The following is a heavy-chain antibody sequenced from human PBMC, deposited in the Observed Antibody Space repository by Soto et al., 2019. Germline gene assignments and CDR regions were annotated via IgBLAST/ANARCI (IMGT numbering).Heavy chain of an antibody. Sequence: SETLSLTCAVSGGSISSGGYSWSWIRQPPGKGLEWIGYIYHSGSTYYNPSLKSRVTISVDRSRNQFSLNLSSVTAADTAVYYCARGMTTVTTYDYWGQGTLVTVSS. CDR3: ARGMTTVTTYDY. V-gene: IGHV4-30-2*01. CDR2: IYHSGST. D-gene: IGHD4-4*01. J-gene: IGHJ4*02. CDR1: GGSISSGGYS.